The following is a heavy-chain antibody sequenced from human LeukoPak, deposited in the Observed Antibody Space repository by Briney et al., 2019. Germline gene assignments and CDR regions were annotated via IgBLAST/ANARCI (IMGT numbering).Heavy chain of an antibody. CDR1: GGTFSSYA. D-gene: IGHD2-2*01. Sequence: SVKVSCKASGGTFSSYAISWVRQAPGQGLEWMGGIIPIFGTANYAQKFQGRVTMTTDTSTSTAYMELRSLRSDDTAVYYCARDWWVVPAASVWAFDIWGQGTMVTVSS. J-gene: IGHJ3*02. CDR2: IIPIFGTA. CDR3: ARDWWVVPAASVWAFDI. V-gene: IGHV1-69*05.